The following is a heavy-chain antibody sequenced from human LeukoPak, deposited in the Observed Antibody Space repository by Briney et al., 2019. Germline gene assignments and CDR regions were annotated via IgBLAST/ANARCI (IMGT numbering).Heavy chain of an antibody. CDR3: AKTERYGSQAPFDY. D-gene: IGHD5-18*01. Sequence: GGSLKLSCAASGFTFSSYGMHWVRQAPGKGLEWVAFIRYDGSNKYYADSVKGRCTISRDDSKNTLYLQMNSLRAEDTAVYYCAKTERYGSQAPFDYWGQGALVTVSS. CDR1: GFTFSSYG. V-gene: IGHV3-30*02. J-gene: IGHJ4*02. CDR2: IRYDGSNK.